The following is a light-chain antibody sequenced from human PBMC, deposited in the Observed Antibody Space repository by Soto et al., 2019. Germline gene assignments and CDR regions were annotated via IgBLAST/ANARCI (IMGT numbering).Light chain of an antibody. V-gene: IGKV1-39*01. CDR3: QQNYSTPPLT. J-gene: IGKJ4*01. CDR1: QSISSY. CDR2: AAS. Sequence: DIQMTQSPSSLSASVGDRVTITCRASQSISSYLNWYQQKPGKAPKLLIYAASSLQSGVPSRFSGSGSGTDFTLTISSLQPEDVATYYCQQNYSTPPLTFGGGTKVEIK.